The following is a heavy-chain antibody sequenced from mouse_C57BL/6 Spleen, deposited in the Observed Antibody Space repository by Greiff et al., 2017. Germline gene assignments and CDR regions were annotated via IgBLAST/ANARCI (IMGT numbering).Heavy chain of an antibody. V-gene: IGHV5-12*01. CDR3: ANQGGIYYGPKYAMDY. CDR1: GFTFSDYY. D-gene: IGHD2-1*01. Sequence: EVQLVESGGGLVKPGGSLKLSCAASGFTFSDYYMYWVRQTPEKRLEWVAYISNGGGYTYYPATVKGRFTISSDNAKNTLYLQMSRLKSEDTAMYYCANQGGIYYGPKYAMDYWGQGTSVTVSS. CDR2: ISNGGGYT. J-gene: IGHJ4*01.